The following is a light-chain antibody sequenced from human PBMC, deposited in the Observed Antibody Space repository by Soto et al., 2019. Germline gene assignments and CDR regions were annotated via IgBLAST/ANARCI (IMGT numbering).Light chain of an antibody. Sequence: DIQMTQSPSTLSASVGDRVTITCRASQSISGWLDWYQQKPGKAPKLLIYDASSLQSGVPSRFSGSGSGTEFTLVINSLQPEDFATYYCQQYKSYSYTFGQGTKLDIK. CDR1: QSISGW. CDR3: QQYKSYSYT. J-gene: IGKJ2*01. V-gene: IGKV1-5*01. CDR2: DAS.